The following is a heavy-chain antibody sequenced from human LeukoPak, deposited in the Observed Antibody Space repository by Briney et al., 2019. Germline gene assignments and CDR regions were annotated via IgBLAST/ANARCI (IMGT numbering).Heavy chain of an antibody. D-gene: IGHD1-26*01. Sequence: ASVEVSCKVSGYTLTKLSMHWVRQAPGKGLEWMGGFDPEDGETIYAQKFQGRVTVIADTSTDTTYMELSSLRSEDTAVYFCATGIVGATFDYWGQGTLVTVSS. CDR1: GYTLTKLS. CDR2: FDPEDGET. CDR3: ATGIVGATFDY. V-gene: IGHV1-24*01. J-gene: IGHJ4*02.